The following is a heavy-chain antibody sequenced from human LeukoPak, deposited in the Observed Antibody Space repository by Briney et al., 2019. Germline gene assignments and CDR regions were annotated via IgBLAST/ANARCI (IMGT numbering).Heavy chain of an antibody. J-gene: IGHJ6*03. CDR3: ARDPYSGSYGDYYYYFMDI. D-gene: IGHD1-26*01. Sequence: GGSLRLSCTVSGFTVSSNSMSWVRQAPGKGLEWVSFIYSDNTHYSDSVKGRFTISRDNAKNSLYLQMNSLRADDTAVYYCARDPYSGSYGDYYYYFMDIWGKGTTVTISS. CDR1: GFTVSSNS. CDR2: IYSDNT. V-gene: IGHV3-53*01.